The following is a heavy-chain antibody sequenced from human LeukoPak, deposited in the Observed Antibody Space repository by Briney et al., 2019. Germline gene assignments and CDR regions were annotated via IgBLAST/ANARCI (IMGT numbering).Heavy chain of an antibody. V-gene: IGHV4-38-2*01. CDR1: GYSISSGYY. CDR2: IYHSGST. J-gene: IGHJ4*02. D-gene: IGHD3-22*01. CDR3: ARRKGDTYYYDSSGYRYYFDY. Sequence: PSETLSLTCAVSGYSISSGYYWGWLRQPPGKGLEWIGSIYHSGSTFYNPSLKSRVTISVDTSKNQFSLKLSSVTAADTAVYYCARRKGDTYYYDSSGYRYYFDYWGQGTLVTVSS.